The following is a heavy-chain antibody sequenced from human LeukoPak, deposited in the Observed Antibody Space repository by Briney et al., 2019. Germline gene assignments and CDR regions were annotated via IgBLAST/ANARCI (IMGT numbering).Heavy chain of an antibody. J-gene: IGHJ4*02. Sequence: GRSLRLSCAASGFTFDNYAMHWVRQAPGKGLEWLSIISWNSGYIGYADSVKGRFTISRDDAKKSLDLQMNSLRAEDTAFYYCAKVRGTYSSGYFFDYWGQGTLVTVSS. V-gene: IGHV3-9*01. CDR2: ISWNSGYI. CDR3: AKVRGTYSSGYFFDY. CDR1: GFTFDNYA. D-gene: IGHD6-19*01.